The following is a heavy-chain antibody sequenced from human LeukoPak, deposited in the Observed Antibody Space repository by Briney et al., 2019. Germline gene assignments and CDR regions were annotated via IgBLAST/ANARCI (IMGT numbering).Heavy chain of an antibody. CDR1: GSTFNNYI. J-gene: IGHJ3*02. V-gene: IGHV1-69*05. CDR3: ARGRITMVRGVITFGAFDI. Sequence: ASVKVSCKASGSTFNNYIISWVRQAPGQGLEWMGGIIPIFGTANYAQKFQGRVTITTDESTSTAYMELSSLRSEDTAVYYCARGRITMVRGVITFGAFDIWGQGTMVTVSS. CDR2: IIPIFGTA. D-gene: IGHD3-10*01.